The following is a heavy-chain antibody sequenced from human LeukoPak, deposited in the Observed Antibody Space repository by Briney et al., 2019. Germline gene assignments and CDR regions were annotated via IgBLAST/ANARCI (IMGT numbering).Heavy chain of an antibody. Sequence: ASVKVSCKASGYTFTGYYMHWVRQAPGQGLEGMGWINPNSGGTNYAQKFQGRVTMTRDTSISTAYMVLSRLRSDDTAVYYCARIDAVAATPTSFDYWGQGTLVTVSS. CDR3: ARIDAVAATPTSFDY. J-gene: IGHJ4*02. CDR2: INPNSGGT. D-gene: IGHD6-19*01. CDR1: GYTFTGYY. V-gene: IGHV1-2*02.